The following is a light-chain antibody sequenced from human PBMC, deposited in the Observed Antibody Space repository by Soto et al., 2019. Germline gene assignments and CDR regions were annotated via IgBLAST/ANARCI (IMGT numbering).Light chain of an antibody. Sequence: DIQMTQFPSTLSASVGDRVTISCRASQSIGTSLAWYQQTPGKAPKLLIYKASILESGVPSRFSGSGSGADFTLTFSSLQPDDFATYYCQQYHTFPTFGQGTKEEIQ. CDR3: QQYHTFPT. V-gene: IGKV1-5*03. J-gene: IGKJ1*01. CDR2: KAS. CDR1: QSIGTS.